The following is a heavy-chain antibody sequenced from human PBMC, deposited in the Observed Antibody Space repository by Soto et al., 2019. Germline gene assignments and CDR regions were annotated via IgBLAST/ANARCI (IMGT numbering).Heavy chain of an antibody. CDR3: ARGMQGSRYFDV. CDR2: ITNDGTGT. CDR1: GFILRSYW. V-gene: IGHV3-74*01. J-gene: IGHJ2*01. Sequence: EVQLVESGGGLVQPGGSLRLSCAASGFILRSYWMHWVRQAPGKGLVWVSHITNDGTGTTYADSVKGRFTISRDNAKRTLYLQMNSLRAADTAIYYCARGMQGSRYFDVWGRGTLVTVSS.